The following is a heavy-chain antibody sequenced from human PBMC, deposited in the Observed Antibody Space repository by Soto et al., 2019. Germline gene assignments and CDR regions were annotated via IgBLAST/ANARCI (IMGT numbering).Heavy chain of an antibody. Sequence: WASVKVSCKASGGAFSSYAISWVRQAPGQGLEWMGGIIPIFGTANYAQKFQGRVTITADESTSTAYMELSSLRSEDTAVYYCARAPLIVGATIGGADYWGQGTLVTVSS. J-gene: IGHJ4*02. D-gene: IGHD1-26*01. V-gene: IGHV1-69*13. CDR2: IIPIFGTA. CDR1: GGAFSSYA. CDR3: ARAPLIVGATIGGADY.